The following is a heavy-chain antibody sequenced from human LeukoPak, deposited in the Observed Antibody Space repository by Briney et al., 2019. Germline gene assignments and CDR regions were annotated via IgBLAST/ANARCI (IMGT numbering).Heavy chain of an antibody. V-gene: IGHV1-69*13. D-gene: IGHD3-10*01. CDR1: GGIFSSYA. Sequence: GASVKFSCKACGGIFSSYAISWVRQAPGQGLEWMGGLIPIFGTANYAQKFQGRVTITADESTSTAYMELSSLRSEDTAVYYCARDPSIIHFGELPSWFDPWGQGTLVTVSS. CDR2: LIPIFGTA. CDR3: ARDPSIIHFGELPSWFDP. J-gene: IGHJ5*02.